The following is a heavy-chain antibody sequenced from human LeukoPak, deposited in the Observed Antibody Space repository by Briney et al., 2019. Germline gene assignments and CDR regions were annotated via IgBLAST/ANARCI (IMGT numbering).Heavy chain of an antibody. CDR2: ISSSSSYI. V-gene: IGHV3-21*01. J-gene: IGHJ6*02. CDR3: ARDYSSSWYGPLNYGMDV. D-gene: IGHD6-13*01. Sequence: PGGSLRLSCAASGFTFSSYSMNWVRQPPGKGLAWVLSISSSSSYIYYADSVKGRFTISRDNAKNSLYLQMNSLRAEDTAVYYCARDYSSSWYGPLNYGMDVWGQGTTVTVSS. CDR1: GFTFSSYS.